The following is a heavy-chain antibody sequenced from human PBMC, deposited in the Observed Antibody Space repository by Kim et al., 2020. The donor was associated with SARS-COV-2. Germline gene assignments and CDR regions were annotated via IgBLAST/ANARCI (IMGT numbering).Heavy chain of an antibody. CDR1: GYTFTSYY. CDR2: INPSGGST. D-gene: IGHD2-15*01. CDR3: ARGEHIVVVVDPNYWFDP. Sequence: ASVKVSCKASGYTFTSYYMHWVRQAPGQGLEWMGIINPSGGSTSYAQKFQGRVTMTRDTSTSTVYMELSSLRSEDTAVYYCARGEHIVVVVDPNYWFDPWGQGTRVTVSS. V-gene: IGHV1-46*01. J-gene: IGHJ5*02.